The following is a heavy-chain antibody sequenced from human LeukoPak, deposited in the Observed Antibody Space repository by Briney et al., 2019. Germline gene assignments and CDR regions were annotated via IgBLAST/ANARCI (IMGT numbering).Heavy chain of an antibody. CDR2: IYPGGSDT. J-gene: IGHJ4*02. CDR1: GYSFTSYW. Sequence: GESLKISCKGSGYSFTSYWIGWVRQMPGKGLEWMGLIYPGGSDTRYSPSFQGQVTISADKSISTAYLQWSSLKASDTAMYYCARPSAYIISSSMDYWGQGTLVTVSS. V-gene: IGHV5-51*01. CDR3: ARPSAYIISSSMDY. D-gene: IGHD6-6*01.